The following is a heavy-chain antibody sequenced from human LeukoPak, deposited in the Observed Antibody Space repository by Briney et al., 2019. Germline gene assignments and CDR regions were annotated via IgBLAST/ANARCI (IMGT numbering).Heavy chain of an antibody. CDR2: MYYSGNT. CDR3: ARTLGWASSRYPFDG. J-gene: IGHJ4*02. V-gene: IGHV4-39*01. Sequence: SETLSLTCTVSGGSISSSNYYWGWLRQPPGKGLEWIGSMYYSGNTDYNPSLKSRVTISVDTSKNQFSLKVNSVTAADTAVYYCARTLGWASSRYPFDGWGQGTLVTVSS. CDR1: GGSISSSNYY. D-gene: IGHD3-16*02.